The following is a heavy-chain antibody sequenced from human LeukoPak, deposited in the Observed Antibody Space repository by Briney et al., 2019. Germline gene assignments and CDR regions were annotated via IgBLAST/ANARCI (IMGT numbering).Heavy chain of an antibody. CDR1: GGSFSGYY. J-gene: IGHJ5*02. CDR3: ARRDGDYSTWFDP. CDR2: INHSGST. Sequence: SETLSLTCAVYGGSFSGYYWSWIRQPPGKGLEWIGEINHSGSTNYNPSLKSRVSISLDTSKNQFSLKLNSMTATDTAVYYCARRDGDYSTWFDPWGQGTLVTVS. V-gene: IGHV4-34*01. D-gene: IGHD4-17*01.